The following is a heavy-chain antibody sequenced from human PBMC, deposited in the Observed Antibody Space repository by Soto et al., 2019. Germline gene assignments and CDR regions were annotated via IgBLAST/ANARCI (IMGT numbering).Heavy chain of an antibody. J-gene: IGHJ6*02. V-gene: IGHV3-53*01. CDR3: ARILNYYYGMDV. CDR2: IYSGGST. CDR1: GFTVSSNY. Sequence: PGGSLRLSCAASGFTVSSNYMSWVRQAPGKGLEWVSVIYSGGSTYYADSVKGRFTISRDNSKNTLYLQMNSLRAEDTAVYYCARILNYYYGMDVWGQGTTVTVSS.